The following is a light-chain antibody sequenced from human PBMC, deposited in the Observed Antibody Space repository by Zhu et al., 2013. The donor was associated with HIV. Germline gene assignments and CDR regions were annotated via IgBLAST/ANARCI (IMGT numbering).Light chain of an antibody. V-gene: IGLV2-23*01. J-gene: IGLJ1*01. CDR2: EGS. CDR1: SSNVGSDKS. CDR3: SSYAGSSIYV. Sequence: QSALTQPASVSGSPGQSITISCNGTSSNVGSDKSVSWYQHHPGKAPKLMIYEGSKRPSGVSSRFSGSNSGNTASLTISGLQAEDEADYYCSSYAGSSIYVFGTGTKVTAL.